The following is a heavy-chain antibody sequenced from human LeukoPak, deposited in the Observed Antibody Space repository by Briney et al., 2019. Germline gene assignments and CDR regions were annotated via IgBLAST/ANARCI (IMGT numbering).Heavy chain of an antibody. CDR1: GYSFTSYW. J-gene: IGHJ4*02. V-gene: IGHV5-51*01. CDR2: IYPGDSDT. CDR3: ARQRRGYSYGSPFDY. Sequence: GESLKISCKGSGYSFTSYWIGWVRQMPGKGLEWMGIIYPGDSDTRYSPSFQGQVTISADKSISTAYLQWSSLKASDTAMYYCARQRRGYSYGSPFDYWGQGTLVTVSS. D-gene: IGHD5-18*01.